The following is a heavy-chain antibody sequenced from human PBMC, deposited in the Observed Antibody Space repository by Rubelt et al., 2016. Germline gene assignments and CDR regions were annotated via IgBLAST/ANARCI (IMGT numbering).Heavy chain of an antibody. CDR2: IGTAGDA. V-gene: IGHV3-13*01. D-gene: IGHD2-8*02. CDR3: VRAPLGYWHLGMDV. CDR1: GFSFINYD. J-gene: IGHJ6*02. Sequence: EVQLVESGGDLVQPGESLRLSCAVSGFSFINYDMHWVRQPTGKGLEWVSAIGTAGDAYYPGSVKGRFTISRENAKNSFYLQMNSLRAGDTAVYYCVRAPLGYWHLGMDVWGQGTTVTVSS.